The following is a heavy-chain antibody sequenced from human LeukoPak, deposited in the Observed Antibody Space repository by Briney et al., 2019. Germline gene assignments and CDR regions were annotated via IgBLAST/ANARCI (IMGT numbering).Heavy chain of an antibody. D-gene: IGHD1-26*01. CDR2: IRSKTYGGTP. Sequence: AGGSLRLSCIASGFTFCDYAMNWVRQAPGKGLEWVGFIRSKTYGGTPEYAASVKDRFTISRDDSKSIAYLQMNSLKIEDTAVYYCTRSFVGPTKFDFWGQGTLVTVSS. CDR1: GFTFCDYA. V-gene: IGHV3-49*04. CDR3: TRSFVGPTKFDF. J-gene: IGHJ4*02.